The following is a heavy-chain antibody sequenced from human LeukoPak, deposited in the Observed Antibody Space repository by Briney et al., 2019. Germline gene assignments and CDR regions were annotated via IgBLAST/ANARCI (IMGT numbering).Heavy chain of an antibody. V-gene: IGHV3-49*04. CDR1: GFTFGDYA. CDR2: IRSKTYGGTT. J-gene: IGHJ4*02. D-gene: IGHD2-2*01. CDR3: TRVDIVIVPTAENDY. Sequence: GGSLRLSCTASGFTFGDYAMNWVRQAPGKGLEGVGFIRSKTYGGTTEYAASVKGRFTISRDDSKSVAYLQMKSLKTEDTAVYYCTRVDIVIVPTAENDYWGQGTLVTVSS.